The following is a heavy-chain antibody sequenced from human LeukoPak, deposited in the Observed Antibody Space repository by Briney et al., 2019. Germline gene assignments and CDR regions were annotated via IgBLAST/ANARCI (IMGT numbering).Heavy chain of an antibody. D-gene: IGHD3-22*01. CDR1: GAALSIHG. CDR2: ITWNRNNI. CDR3: AKDLSSAITAALVFDV. V-gene: IGHV3-9*01. Sequence: LARALSGAALSIHGIHSVRHARRSWMEWPSFITWNRNNIGYRDSVKGRSTISRDNVKNVLYLQMTSLRPEDTALYYCAKDLSSAITAALVFDVWGQGTTVIVSS. J-gene: IGHJ6*02.